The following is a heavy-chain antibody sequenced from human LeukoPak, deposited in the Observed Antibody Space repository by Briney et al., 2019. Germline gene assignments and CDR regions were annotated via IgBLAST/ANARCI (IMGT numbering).Heavy chain of an antibody. V-gene: IGHV3-15*01. Sequence: NPGGSLRLSCAASGFTFSNAWMSWVRQAPGKGLEWVGRIKSKTDGGTTDYAAPVKGRFTISRDDSKNTLYLQMNSLKTEGTAVYYCTTDDYGGTFDYWGQGTLVTVSS. CDR3: TTDDYGGTFDY. CDR1: GFTFSNAW. J-gene: IGHJ4*02. CDR2: IKSKTDGGTT. D-gene: IGHD4-23*01.